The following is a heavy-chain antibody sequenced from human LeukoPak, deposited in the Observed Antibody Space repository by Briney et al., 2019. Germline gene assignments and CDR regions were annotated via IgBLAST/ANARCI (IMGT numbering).Heavy chain of an antibody. CDR1: GGSVSSGSYY. CDR2: IYYSGST. CDR3: ARVTAVVTQPVDY. V-gene: IGHV4-31*03. Sequence: PSQTLSLTCTVSGGSVSSGSYYWSWIRQHLGKGLEWIGFIYYSGSTFYNPSLKSRVTISIDTSKNQFSLKVSSVTAADTAVYYCARVTAVVTQPVDYWGQGTLVTVSS. D-gene: IGHD4-23*01. J-gene: IGHJ4*02.